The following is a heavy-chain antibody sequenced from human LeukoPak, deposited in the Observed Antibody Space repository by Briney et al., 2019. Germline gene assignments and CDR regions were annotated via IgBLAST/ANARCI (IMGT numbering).Heavy chain of an antibody. J-gene: IGHJ4*02. D-gene: IGHD5-12*01. Sequence: ASVKVSCKASGYTFTSYYIHWVRLAPGQGLEWMGIINPSGSSTHNAQKFQGRVTMTRDTSTSTVYMDLGSLRSEDTGVYYCARFAHVYSAYDYWGQGTLVTVSS. CDR1: GYTFTSYY. V-gene: IGHV1-46*01. CDR2: INPSGSST. CDR3: ARFAHVYSAYDY.